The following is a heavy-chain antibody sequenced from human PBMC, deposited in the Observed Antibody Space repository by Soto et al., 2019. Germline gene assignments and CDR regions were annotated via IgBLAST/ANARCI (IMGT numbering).Heavy chain of an antibody. Sequence: GGSLRLSCAASGFSLSDYAMNWVRQAPGKGLEWVATLSGSLDTAFYADSVKGRFTISRDNSKNTLYLQMNSLRADDTAIYYCAKDSGPPGFGVVIHGFDVWGQGTRVTVSS. CDR2: LSGSLDTA. D-gene: IGHD3-3*01. CDR1: GFSLSDYA. V-gene: IGHV3-23*01. J-gene: IGHJ3*01. CDR3: AKDSGPPGFGVVIHGFDV.